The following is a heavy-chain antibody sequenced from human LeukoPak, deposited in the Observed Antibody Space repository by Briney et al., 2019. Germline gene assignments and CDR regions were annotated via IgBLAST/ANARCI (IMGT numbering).Heavy chain of an antibody. Sequence: PSETLSLTCTVTRASLSNNNYYWAWIRQPPGNGLECIGRIYYSGSPYYNPSLKSRDTISVDTSKNQFSLSLSSVTAADTAVYYCATWRTAKTGFDYWGQGTLVTVSS. D-gene: IGHD1-1*01. V-gene: IGHV4-39*01. J-gene: IGHJ4*02. CDR3: ATWRTAKTGFDY. CDR2: IYYSGSP. CDR1: RASLSNNNYY.